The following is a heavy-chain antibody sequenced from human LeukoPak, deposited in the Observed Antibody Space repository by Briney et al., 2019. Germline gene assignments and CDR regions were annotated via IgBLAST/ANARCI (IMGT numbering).Heavy chain of an antibody. J-gene: IGHJ4*02. D-gene: IGHD3-22*01. CDR3: AKSPRITMIVVVITIPHYFDY. CDR1: GFTLSSYA. CDR2: ICGSGGST. V-gene: IGHV3-23*01. Sequence: GRSLSLSCAPSGFTLSSYAMGWVRQAPGKGLECVSAICGSGGSTYYADSVKGRFTISRDNSENTQYLQMNSLRAEDTAVYYCAKSPRITMIVVVITIPHYFDYWGQGTLVTVSS.